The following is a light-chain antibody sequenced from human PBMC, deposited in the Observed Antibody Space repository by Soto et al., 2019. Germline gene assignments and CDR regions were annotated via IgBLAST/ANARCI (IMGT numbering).Light chain of an antibody. J-gene: IGKJ3*01. CDR2: GAS. CDR3: KQYNNWPLT. CDR1: QSVSSN. V-gene: IGKV3-15*01. Sequence: EIVMTQSPATLSVSPGERATLSCRASQSVSSNLAWYQQKPGQAPRLLIYGASTRATGIPARFSGSGSGTEFTLNISSLQSEDFAVYYCKQYNNWPLTFGPGTKVDIK.